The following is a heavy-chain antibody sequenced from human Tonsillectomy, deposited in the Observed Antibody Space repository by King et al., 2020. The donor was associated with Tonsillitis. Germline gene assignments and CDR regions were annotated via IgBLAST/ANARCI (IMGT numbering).Heavy chain of an antibody. CDR2: IYYSGST. J-gene: IGHJ5*02. CDR3: AGGGYSNSPLHWFDP. CDR1: GGSTSSYY. V-gene: IGHV4-59*01. Sequence: VQLQESGPGLVKPSETLSLTCTVSGGSTSSYYWSWIRQAPGKGLEWNGYIYYSGSTSYNPSLKSRVTISVDTSKNQFSLKVSSVTAADTAVYYCAGGGYSNSPLHWFDPWGQGTLVTVSS. D-gene: IGHD6-6*01.